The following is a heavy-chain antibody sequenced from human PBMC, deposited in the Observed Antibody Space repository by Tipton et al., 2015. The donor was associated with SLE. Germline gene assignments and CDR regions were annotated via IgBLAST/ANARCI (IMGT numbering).Heavy chain of an antibody. CDR2: VDHSAST. D-gene: IGHD7-27*01. CDR3: ARWSKLGPRHFDS. Sequence: TLSLTCAVDRGAFRGYYWIWIRQPPGKGMEWIGEVDHSASTKYNPSLKSRVTISIDTSKKQFSLKLTSVTAADTAVYYCARWSKLGPRHFDSWGQGIGVTVSS. V-gene: IGHV4-34*01. CDR1: RGAFRGYY. J-gene: IGHJ5*01.